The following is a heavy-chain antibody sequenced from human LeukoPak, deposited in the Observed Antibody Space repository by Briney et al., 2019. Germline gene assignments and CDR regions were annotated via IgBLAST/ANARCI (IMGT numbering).Heavy chain of an antibody. Sequence: SGTLSLTCAISGGSISSSNWWSWVRHPPGRGLEWIGEIYHSGSTNYNPSLKSRVTISVDKSKNQFSLQLNSVTPEDTAVYFCAREIKAQTTYCAFDIWGQGTMVTVSS. V-gene: IGHV4-4*02. CDR3: AREIKAQTTYCAFDI. J-gene: IGHJ3*02. CDR1: GGSISSSNW. D-gene: IGHD2-21*01. CDR2: IYHSGST.